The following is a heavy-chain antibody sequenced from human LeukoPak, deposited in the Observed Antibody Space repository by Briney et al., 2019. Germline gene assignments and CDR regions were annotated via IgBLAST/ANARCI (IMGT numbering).Heavy chain of an antibody. Sequence: PSETLSLTCAVYGGSFSGYYWSWIRQPPGKGLEWIGEINHSGSTNYNLSLKSRVTISVDTSKNQFSLKLSSVTAADTAVYYCARGSNDYVWGSPPGAFDIWGQGTMVTVSS. CDR2: INHSGST. CDR1: GGSFSGYY. D-gene: IGHD3-16*01. V-gene: IGHV4-34*01. CDR3: ARGSNDYVWGSPPGAFDI. J-gene: IGHJ3*02.